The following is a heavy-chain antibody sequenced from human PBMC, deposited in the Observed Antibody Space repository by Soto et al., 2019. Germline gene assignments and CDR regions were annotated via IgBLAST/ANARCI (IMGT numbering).Heavy chain of an antibody. Sequence: SETLSFTCTVSGGSISSGGYYWSWIRQHPGKGLEWIGYIYYSGRTYYNPSLHSRVSIAVDTTENQFSLKLTSVTAADTSVYYCARGSFSSSSSWFDPWGRGTLVTVS. CDR2: IYYSGRT. J-gene: IGHJ5*02. CDR1: GGSISSGGYY. D-gene: IGHD6-6*01. CDR3: ARGSFSSSSSWFDP. V-gene: IGHV4-31*03.